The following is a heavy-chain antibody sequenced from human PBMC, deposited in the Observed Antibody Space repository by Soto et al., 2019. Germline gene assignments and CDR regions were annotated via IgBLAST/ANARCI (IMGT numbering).Heavy chain of an antibody. CDR3: AKAFLTGPSKNPNWFDP. J-gene: IGHJ5*02. D-gene: IGHD3-9*01. V-gene: IGHV3-43*01. CDR2: ICWDGGST. CDR1: GFTFDDYT. Sequence: GGSLRLSCAASGFTFDDYTMHWVRQAPGKGLEWVSLICWDGGSTYYADSVKGRFTISRDNSKNSLYLQMNSLRTEDTALYYCAKAFLTGPSKNPNWFDPWGQGTLVTVSS.